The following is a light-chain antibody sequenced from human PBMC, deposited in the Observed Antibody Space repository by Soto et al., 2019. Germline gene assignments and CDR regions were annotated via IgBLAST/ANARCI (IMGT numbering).Light chain of an antibody. Sequence: HCALTQPRSVSGSPGQSVTISCTGTSSDVGGYNYVSWYQQHPGKAPKLMMYDVSKRPSGVPDRFSGSKSGNTASLTISGLQAEDEADYYCCSYAGSYTFDVVFGGGTKLTVL. CDR3: CSYAGSYTFDVV. CDR1: SSDVGGYNY. CDR2: DVS. J-gene: IGLJ2*01. V-gene: IGLV2-11*01.